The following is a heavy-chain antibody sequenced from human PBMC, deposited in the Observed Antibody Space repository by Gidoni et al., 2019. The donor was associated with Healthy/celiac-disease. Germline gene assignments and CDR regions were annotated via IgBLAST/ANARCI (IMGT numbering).Heavy chain of an antibody. Sequence: EVQLVESGGGLVKPGGSLRLSCAASGFTFSSYSMNWVRQAPGKGLEWVSSISSSSSYIYYADSVKGRFTISRDNAKNSLYLQMNSLRAEDTAVYYCARGTITFGGVIAGLYFDYWGQGTLVTVSS. CDR2: ISSSSSYI. D-gene: IGHD3-16*02. J-gene: IGHJ4*02. CDR1: GFTFSSYS. V-gene: IGHV3-21*01. CDR3: ARGTITFGGVIAGLYFDY.